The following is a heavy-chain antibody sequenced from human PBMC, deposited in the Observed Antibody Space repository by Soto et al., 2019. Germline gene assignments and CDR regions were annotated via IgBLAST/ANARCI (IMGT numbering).Heavy chain of an antibody. D-gene: IGHD5-12*01. V-gene: IGHV3-53*01. J-gene: IGHJ4*02. CDR1: GFTVSTTY. CDR3: AGGGGYSGYEGHDS. CDR2: MYTGGST. Sequence: EVQLVESGGGLIHPGGSLRLSCGASGFTVSTTYMSWVCQAPGKGLEWVSTMYTGGSTSYADSVKGRFTISRDNSKNTLYLQMNSLRVEDTAVYYCAGGGGYSGYEGHDSWGQGTLVTVSS.